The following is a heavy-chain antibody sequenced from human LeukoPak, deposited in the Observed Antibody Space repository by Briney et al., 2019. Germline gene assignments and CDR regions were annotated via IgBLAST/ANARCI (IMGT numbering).Heavy chain of an antibody. Sequence: ASVKVSCKASGGTFSSYAISWVRQAPGQGLEWMGGIIPIFGTANYAQKFQGRVTITADESTSTAYMELSSLRSEDTAVYYCAGGFYGDYDLDYWGQGTLVTVSS. D-gene: IGHD4-17*01. J-gene: IGHJ4*02. V-gene: IGHV1-69*13. CDR3: AGGFYGDYDLDY. CDR1: GGTFSSYA. CDR2: IIPIFGTA.